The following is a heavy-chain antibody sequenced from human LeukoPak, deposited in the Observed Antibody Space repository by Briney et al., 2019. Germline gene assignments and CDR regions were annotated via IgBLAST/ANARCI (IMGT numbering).Heavy chain of an antibody. V-gene: IGHV4-34*01. CDR2: INHSGST. D-gene: IGHD6-6*01. J-gene: IGHJ4*02. Sequence: SETLSLTCAVYGGSFSGYYWSWIRQPPGKGLEWIGEINHSGSTNYNPSLKSRVTISVDTSKNQFSLKLSSVTAADTAVYYCARLGGAQYSSSSFHFDYWGQGTLVTVSS. CDR3: ARLGGAQYSSSSFHFDY. CDR1: GGSFSGYY.